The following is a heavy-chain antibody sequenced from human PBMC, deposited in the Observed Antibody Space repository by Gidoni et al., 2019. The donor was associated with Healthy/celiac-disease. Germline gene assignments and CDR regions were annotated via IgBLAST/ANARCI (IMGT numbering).Heavy chain of an antibody. CDR3: ARPYGHTGGWYFDL. Sequence: ADSVKGRFTISRDNSKNTLYLQMNSLRAEDTAVYYCARPYGHTGGWYFDLWGRGTLVTVSS. V-gene: IGHV3-66*04. D-gene: IGHD4-17*01. J-gene: IGHJ2*01.